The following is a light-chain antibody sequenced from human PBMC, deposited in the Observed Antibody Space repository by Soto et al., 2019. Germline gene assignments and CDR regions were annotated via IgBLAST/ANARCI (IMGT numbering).Light chain of an antibody. CDR3: HQSYETPHT. J-gene: IGKJ4*01. Sequence: DIQMTQSPSSLSASVGDRVTISCRASQTISTYLNWYQKKPGNAPKLLIFGASSLHSGVPSRFGGSGSGTDLTLTISDLQPEDFATYYCHQSYETPHTFGGGTNVEI. CDR1: QTISTY. V-gene: IGKV1-39*01. CDR2: GAS.